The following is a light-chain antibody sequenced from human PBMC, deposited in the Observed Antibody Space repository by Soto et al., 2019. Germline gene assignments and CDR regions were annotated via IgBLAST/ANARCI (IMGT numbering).Light chain of an antibody. Sequence: DIQMTQSPSTLSASAGDRVTITCRASQAIGTWLAWYQQKPEKAPKVLIYRASKLESGVPSRFSGSGSGTEFSLTINSLQADDFATYYCQQYHIYSWTFGQGTKVDIK. J-gene: IGKJ1*01. CDR2: RAS. CDR3: QQYHIYSWT. V-gene: IGKV1-5*03. CDR1: QAIGTW.